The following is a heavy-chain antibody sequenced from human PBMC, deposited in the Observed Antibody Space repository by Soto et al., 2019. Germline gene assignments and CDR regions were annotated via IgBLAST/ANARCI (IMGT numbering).Heavy chain of an antibody. J-gene: IGHJ5*02. CDR2: IYYRGST. CDR3: ARDVSSSSPWFDP. Sequence: SETLSLTCTVSGGSVSGASYYWSWIRQPPGKTLEWIGYIYYRGSTNYNPSLKSRVTISIDTPKNQFSLQLSSVTAADTAVYYCARDVSSSSPWFDPWGQGTLVTVSS. D-gene: IGHD6-13*01. V-gene: IGHV4-61*01. CDR1: GGSVSGASYY.